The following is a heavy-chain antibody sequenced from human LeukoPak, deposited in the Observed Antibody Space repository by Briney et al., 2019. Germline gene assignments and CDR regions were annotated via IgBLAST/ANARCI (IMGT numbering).Heavy chain of an antibody. D-gene: IGHD6-6*01. V-gene: IGHV1-69*05. CDR3: ARGPTRIAARYYYYYMDV. CDR1: GGTFSSYA. CDR2: IIPIFGTA. Sequence: SVKVSCKASGGTFSSYAVSWVRQAHGQGLEWMGGIIPIFGTANYAQKFQGRVTITTDESTSTAYMELSSLRSEDTAVYYCARGPTRIAARYYYYYMDVWGKGTTVTVSS. J-gene: IGHJ6*03.